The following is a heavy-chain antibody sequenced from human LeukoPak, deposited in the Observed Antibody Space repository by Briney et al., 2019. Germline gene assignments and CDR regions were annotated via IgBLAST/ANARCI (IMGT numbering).Heavy chain of an antibody. CDR2: IYYSGST. CDR3: ARDSVSTVTTFGVFDC. Sequence: SETLSLTCTVSGGSISSSSYYWGWIRQPPGKGLEWIGSIYYSGSTYYNPSLKSRVTISVDTSKNQFSLKLSSVTAADTAVYYCARDSVSTVTTFGVFDCWGQGTLVTVSS. CDR1: GGSISSSSYY. V-gene: IGHV4-39*07. J-gene: IGHJ4*02. D-gene: IGHD3-16*01.